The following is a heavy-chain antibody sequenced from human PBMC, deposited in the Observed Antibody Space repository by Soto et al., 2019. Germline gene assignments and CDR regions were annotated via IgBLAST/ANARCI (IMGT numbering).Heavy chain of an antibody. J-gene: IGHJ4*02. Sequence: EVQLLESGGGLVQPGGSLRLSCAASGFTFNAYAMTWVRQAPGKGLEWVSAICGSGGNRYYADSVKGRFTISRDNSKHTLDLQMSRLRVEDTAVYYCARVASDYINSVDHWGQGILVTVSS. D-gene: IGHD4-4*01. CDR2: ICGSGGNR. CDR3: ARVASDYINSVDH. CDR1: GFTFNAYA. V-gene: IGHV3-23*01.